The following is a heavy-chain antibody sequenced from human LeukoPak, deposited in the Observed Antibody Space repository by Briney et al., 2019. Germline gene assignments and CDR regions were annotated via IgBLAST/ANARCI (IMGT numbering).Heavy chain of an antibody. Sequence: HPGRSLRLSCTASGFTFGDYAMSCVRQAPGKGLEWVGFIRSKAYGGTTEYAASVKGRFTISRDDSKSIAYLQMNSLRTEDTAVYYCTRRGWEYRPFDYWGQGTLVTVSS. V-gene: IGHV3-49*04. CDR2: IRSKAYGGTT. CDR3: TRRGWEYRPFDY. CDR1: GFTFGDYA. D-gene: IGHD1-26*01. J-gene: IGHJ4*02.